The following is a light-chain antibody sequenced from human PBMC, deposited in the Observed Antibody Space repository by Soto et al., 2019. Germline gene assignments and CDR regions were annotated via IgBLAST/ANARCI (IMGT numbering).Light chain of an antibody. J-gene: IGKJ1*01. CDR2: GAS. V-gene: IGKV3-20*01. CDR3: QQYGSSPR. Sequence: EIVMTQSPATLSVSPGEGATLSCRASQSVSSNLAWYQQKPGQAPRLIIYGASSRATGIPDRFSGSGSGTDFTLSISRLEPEDCAVYYCQQYGSSPRFGQGTKVDIK. CDR1: QSVSSN.